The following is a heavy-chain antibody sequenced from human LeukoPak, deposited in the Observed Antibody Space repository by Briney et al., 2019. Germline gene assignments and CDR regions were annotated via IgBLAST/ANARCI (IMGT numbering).Heavy chain of an antibody. CDR3: ARRYMATSAEDFDY. V-gene: IGHV3-7*01. D-gene: IGHD3-16*02. Sequence: PGQSLRLSCAAAAFTFSNHCMTWVRPAPGKGLEWVANMNQEGSEKYYVDSVRGRFTISRDNAKNSLYLQMNSLRAEDTAVYYCARRYMATSAEDFDYWGQGTLVTVSS. CDR2: MNQEGSEK. CDR1: AFTFSNHC. J-gene: IGHJ4*02.